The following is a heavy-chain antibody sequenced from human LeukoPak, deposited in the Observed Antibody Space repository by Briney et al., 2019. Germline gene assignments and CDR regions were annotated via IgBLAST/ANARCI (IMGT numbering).Heavy chain of an antibody. Sequence: PGGSLRLSCAASGFTFSSYWMSWVRQAPGKGLEWVSAISGSGGSTYYADSVKGRFTISRDNSKNTLYLQMNSLRAEDTAVYYCASSWGFGELTWFDPWGQGTLVTVSS. D-gene: IGHD3-10*01. CDR3: ASSWGFGELTWFDP. CDR1: GFTFSSYW. V-gene: IGHV3-23*01. CDR2: ISGSGGST. J-gene: IGHJ5*02.